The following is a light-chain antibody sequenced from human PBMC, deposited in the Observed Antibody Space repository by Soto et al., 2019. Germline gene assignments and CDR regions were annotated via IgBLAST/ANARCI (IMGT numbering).Light chain of an antibody. CDR1: ESISRH. J-gene: IGKJ5*01. CDR3: QQTYTTLSIT. V-gene: IGKV1-39*01. Sequence: DIQMTQSPSSLSGSVGDRVTITCRASESISRHLNWYQQKPGKAPKLLIYAASSLQNGVPSRFRGGGSGTDFTLTISNLQPEDFATYYCQQTYTTLSITFGQGTRLDMK. CDR2: AAS.